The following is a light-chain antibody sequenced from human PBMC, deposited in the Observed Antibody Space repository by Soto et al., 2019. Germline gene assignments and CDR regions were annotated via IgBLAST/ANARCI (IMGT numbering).Light chain of an antibody. CDR2: EVS. V-gene: IGLV2-8*01. CDR1: SSDVGGYNY. J-gene: IGLJ1*01. CDR3: SSYAGSNNPYV. Sequence: QSALTHPPSASGSPGQSVTISCTGTSSDVGGYNYVSWYQQHPGKAPKLMIYEVSKRPSGVPDRFSGSKSGNTASLTVSVLQAEDEADYYCSSYAGSNNPYVFXTGTKVTVL.